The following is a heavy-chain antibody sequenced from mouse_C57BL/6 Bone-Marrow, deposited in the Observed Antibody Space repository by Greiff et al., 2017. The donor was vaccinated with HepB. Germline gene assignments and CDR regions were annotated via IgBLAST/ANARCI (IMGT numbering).Heavy chain of an antibody. D-gene: IGHD2-1*01. J-gene: IGHJ1*03. CDR1: GFTFSDYG. Sequence: EVKLVESGGGLVQPGGSLKLSCAASGFTFSDYGMAWVRQAPRKGPEWVAFISNLACSIYYADTVTGRFTISRENAKNTLYLEMSSLRSEDTAMCYCARPLLLRGYFDVWGTGTTVTVSS. CDR3: ARPLLLRGYFDV. CDR2: ISNLACSI. V-gene: IGHV5-15*04.